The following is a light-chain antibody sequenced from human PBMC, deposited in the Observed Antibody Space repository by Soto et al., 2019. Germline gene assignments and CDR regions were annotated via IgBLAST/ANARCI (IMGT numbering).Light chain of an antibody. CDR3: HQYSTYSYT. CDR1: QSISSW. V-gene: IGKV1-5*03. J-gene: IGKJ2*01. CDR2: KAS. Sequence: DIQMTQSPSTLSASVGDRVTITCRASQSISSWLAWYQQKPGEAPKLLIYKASTLQSGVPSRFSGSRSGTEFSLTISSLQPDDFATYYCHQYSTYSYTFGQGTKLEI.